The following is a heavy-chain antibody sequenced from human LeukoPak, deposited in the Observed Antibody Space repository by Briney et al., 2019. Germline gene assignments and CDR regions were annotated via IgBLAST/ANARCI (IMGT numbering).Heavy chain of an antibody. D-gene: IGHD2-2*01. Sequence: ASVKVSCKASGGTFSSYAISWVRQAPGQGLEWMGGIIPIFGTANYAQKFQGRVTITADESTSTAYMELSSLRSEDTAVYYCARDVGGGVVVPAAMANDGDAFGIWGQGTMVTVSS. CDR2: IIPIFGTA. V-gene: IGHV1-69*01. CDR3: ARDVGGGVVVPAAMANDGDAFGI. J-gene: IGHJ3*02. CDR1: GGTFSSYA.